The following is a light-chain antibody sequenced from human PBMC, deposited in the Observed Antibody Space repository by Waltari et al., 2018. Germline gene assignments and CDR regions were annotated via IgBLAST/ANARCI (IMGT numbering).Light chain of an antibody. CDR2: EVS. J-gene: IGLJ1*01. CDR1: SIDLGVYNY. V-gene: IGLV2-8*01. CDR3: SSYAGRNIVYV. Sequence: ALPQAPSPSGPPGRSATIPGTETSIDLGVYNYFSWYQQHPGKAPKLIIYEVSKRPSGVPDRFSGSKSGNTASLTVSGLQAEDEADYYCSSYAGRNIVYVFGSGTKVTVL.